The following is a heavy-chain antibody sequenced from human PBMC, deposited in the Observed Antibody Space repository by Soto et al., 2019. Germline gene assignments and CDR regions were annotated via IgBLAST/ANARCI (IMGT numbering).Heavy chain of an antibody. CDR3: ARDAAQSRVGFDY. CDR2: IYYSGST. J-gene: IGHJ4*02. D-gene: IGHD1-26*01. Sequence: QVQLQESGPGLVKPSQTLSLTCTVSGGSISRGGYYWSWIRQHPGKGLEWIGYIYYSGSTYYNPSLKSRVTISVDTSKNQFSLKLSSVTAADTAVYYCARDAAQSRVGFDYWGQGTLVTVSS. CDR1: GGSISRGGYY. V-gene: IGHV4-31*03.